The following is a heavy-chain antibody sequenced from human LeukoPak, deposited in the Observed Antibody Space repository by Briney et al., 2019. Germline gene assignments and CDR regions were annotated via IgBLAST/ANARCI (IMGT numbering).Heavy chain of an antibody. D-gene: IGHD4-23*01. CDR2: IHTSGST. CDR3: AGGPYGGNLDGYFDL. Sequence: SSETLSLTCTVSGGSISSYYWSWIRQPPGKGLEWIGRIHTSGSTNYNPSLKSPVTMSVDTSKNQFSLKLSSVTAADTAVYYCAGGPYGGNLDGYFDLWGRGALVTVSS. CDR1: GGSISSYY. J-gene: IGHJ2*01. V-gene: IGHV4-4*07.